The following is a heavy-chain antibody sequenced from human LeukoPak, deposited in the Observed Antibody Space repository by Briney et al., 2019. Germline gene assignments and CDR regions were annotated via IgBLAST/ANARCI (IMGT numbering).Heavy chain of an antibody. Sequence: SETLSLTCTVSGGSISSSSYYWGWIRQPPGKGLEWIGYIYYSGSTNYNPSLKSRVTISVDTSKNQFSLKLSSVTAADTAVYYCARTYGVPGYYFDYWGQGTLVTVSS. CDR2: IYYSGST. D-gene: IGHD4-17*01. V-gene: IGHV4-61*05. CDR1: GGSISSSSYY. CDR3: ARTYGVPGYYFDY. J-gene: IGHJ4*02.